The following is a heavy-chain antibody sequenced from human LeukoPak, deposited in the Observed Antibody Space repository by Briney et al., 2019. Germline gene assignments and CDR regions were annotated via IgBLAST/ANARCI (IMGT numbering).Heavy chain of an antibody. D-gene: IGHD3-22*01. Sequence: SETLSLTCAVYGGSFSGYYWSWIRQPPGKGLEWIGEINHSGSTNYNPSLKSRVTISVDTSKNQFSLKLSSVTAADTAVYYCARSDRGDRYYYDSSGYYYPGAFDIWGQGTMVTVSS. V-gene: IGHV4-34*01. CDR3: ARSDRGDRYYYDSSGYYYPGAFDI. CDR2: INHSGST. CDR1: GGSFSGYY. J-gene: IGHJ3*02.